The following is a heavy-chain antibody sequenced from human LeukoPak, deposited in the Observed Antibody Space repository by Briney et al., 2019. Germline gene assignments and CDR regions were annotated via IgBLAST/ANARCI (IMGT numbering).Heavy chain of an antibody. Sequence: SVNVSCKASGGTFSSYTISWVRQAPGQGLEWMGRINPILGIANYAQKFQGRVTITADKSTSTAYMELSSLRSEDTAVYYCARDLGYSSGWPRNYYYGMDVWGQGTTVTVSS. D-gene: IGHD6-19*01. CDR1: GGTFSSYT. CDR2: INPILGIA. J-gene: IGHJ6*02. CDR3: ARDLGYSSGWPRNYYYGMDV. V-gene: IGHV1-69*04.